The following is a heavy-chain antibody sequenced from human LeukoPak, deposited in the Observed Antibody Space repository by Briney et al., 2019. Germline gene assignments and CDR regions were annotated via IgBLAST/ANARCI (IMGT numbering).Heavy chain of an antibody. Sequence: SETLSLTCTVSGGSISSYYWSWIRQPPGKGLEWIGYIYYSGSTNYNPSLKSRVTISVDTSMNQFSLKLSSVTAADTAVYYCARTEASWFDPWGQGTLVTVSS. CDR1: GGSISSYY. CDR2: IYYSGST. J-gene: IGHJ5*02. V-gene: IGHV4-59*01. CDR3: ARTEASWFDP.